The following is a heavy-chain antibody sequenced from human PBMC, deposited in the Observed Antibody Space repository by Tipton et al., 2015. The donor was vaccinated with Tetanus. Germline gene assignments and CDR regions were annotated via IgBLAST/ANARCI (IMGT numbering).Heavy chain of an antibody. CDR3: ARMDTAMVTDYYGMDV. D-gene: IGHD5-18*01. Sequence: TLSLTCTVSGGSISSSSYYWGWIRQPPGKGLEWIGSIYYSGSTYYNPSLKSRVTISVDTSKNQFSLKLSSVTAADTAVYYCARMDTAMVTDYYGMDVWGQGTTVTVSS. CDR2: IYYSGST. V-gene: IGHV4-39*01. CDR1: GGSISSSSYY. J-gene: IGHJ6*02.